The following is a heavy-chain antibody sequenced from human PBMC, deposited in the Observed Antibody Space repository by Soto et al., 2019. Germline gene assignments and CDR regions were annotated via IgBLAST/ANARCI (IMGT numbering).Heavy chain of an antibody. D-gene: IGHD7-27*01. CDR1: GFAFTRYW. J-gene: IGHJ4*02. V-gene: IGHV3-7*01. Sequence: EVQLVESGGGLVQPGGSLRLSCAASGFAFTRYWMSWVRQAPGKGLQWVANIKHDGSEIYYVGSLEGRFTISRDNAKNSLYLQMDSVRAEDTAVYYCATDSSGHGYWGQGTLVTVSS. CDR3: ATDSSGHGY. CDR2: IKHDGSEI.